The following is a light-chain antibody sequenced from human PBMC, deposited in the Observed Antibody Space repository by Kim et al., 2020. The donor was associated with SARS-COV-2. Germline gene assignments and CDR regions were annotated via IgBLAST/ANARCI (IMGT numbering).Light chain of an antibody. CDR2: HAT. CDR1: QSISVW. Sequence: DFHMTQSPPTLSASVGDRVTITCRASQSISVWLAWYQQKPGTAPKLLIYHATGLQTGVPSRFSGSASGKEFTLTISSLQPDDLAPYYCHHLGTFGRGTKVDIK. CDR3: HHLGT. J-gene: IGKJ3*01. V-gene: IGKV1-5*01.